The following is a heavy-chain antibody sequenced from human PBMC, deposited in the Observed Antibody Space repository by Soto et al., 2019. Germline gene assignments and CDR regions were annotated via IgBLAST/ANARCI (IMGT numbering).Heavy chain of an antibody. CDR1: GASVSHGY. J-gene: IGHJ5*02. D-gene: IGHD3-22*01. Sequence: QMQLQASGPGLVKPSETLSLTCNVSGASVSHGYWSWIRQPPGKGLEWIGFMYFGGSFNYNPSLTRRATISVDTSSNQFSMKLTSVTASDTAVYYCARSYYDSAGFAVDPWGQGTLVTVSS. CDR3: ARSYYDSAGFAVDP. CDR2: MYFGGSF. V-gene: IGHV4-59*02.